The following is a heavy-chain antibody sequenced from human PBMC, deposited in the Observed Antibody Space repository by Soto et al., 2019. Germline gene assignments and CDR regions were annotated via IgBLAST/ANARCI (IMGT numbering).Heavy chain of an antibody. CDR2: ISGSGGST. V-gene: IGHV3-23*01. D-gene: IGHD3-10*01. J-gene: IGHJ1*01. Sequence: GGSLRLSCAASGFTFSSYAMSWVRQAPGKGLEWVSAISGSGGSTYYADSVKGRFTISRDNSKNTLYLQMNSLRAEDTAVYYCAKDPNYYGSGSYYEHWGQGTLVTVSS. CDR1: GFTFSSYA. CDR3: AKDPNYYGSGSYYEH.